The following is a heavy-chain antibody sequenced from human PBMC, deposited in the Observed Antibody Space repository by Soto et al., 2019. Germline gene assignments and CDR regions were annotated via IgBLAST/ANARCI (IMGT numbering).Heavy chain of an antibody. D-gene: IGHD6-13*01. Sequence: QVPLVQSGADVKKPGASVKVSCKTSGYTFSGYFMHWLRQAPGQGLEWMGWMNPNSGGTDYAQNFQVRVSMTWDTSISTAYMELRRLRSDDTAINYCARGYYSSRWRVFDYWGQGTRVT. CDR3: ARGYYSSRWRVFDY. J-gene: IGHJ4*02. V-gene: IGHV1-2*02. CDR2: MNPNSGGT. CDR1: GYTFSGYF.